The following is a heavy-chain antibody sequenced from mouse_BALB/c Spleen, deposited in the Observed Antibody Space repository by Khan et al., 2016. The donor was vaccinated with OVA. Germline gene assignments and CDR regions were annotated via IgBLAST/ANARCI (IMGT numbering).Heavy chain of an antibody. CDR3: ARRSTGYTMDY. CDR1: GYTFTSNT. Sequence: QVQLKQSGAELARPGASVKMSCAASGYTFTSNTMHWGKQRPGQGLVWIGYINPRSGYTNYNQNFKNKVTLTADKSTSTLYMQLSSMTSEDSAVYYCARRSTGYTMDYWGQGTSVIVSS. J-gene: IGHJ4*01. V-gene: IGHV1-4*01. CDR2: INPRSGYT.